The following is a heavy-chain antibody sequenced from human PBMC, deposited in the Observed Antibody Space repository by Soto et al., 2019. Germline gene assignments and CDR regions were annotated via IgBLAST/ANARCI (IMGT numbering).Heavy chain of an antibody. CDR3: ARSNGGYYIDY. V-gene: IGHV4-30-4*01. J-gene: IGHJ4*02. Sequence: QVQLQESGPGLVKPSQTLSLTCTVSGGSISSGDYYWSWIRQPPGKGLEWIGYIYYSGSTYYNPSRKSRLAISVAKSKNQFSLKLSSVTAADTAVYSCARSNGGYYIDYWGQGTLVTVSS. CDR1: GGSISSGDYY. D-gene: IGHD3-22*01. CDR2: IYYSGST.